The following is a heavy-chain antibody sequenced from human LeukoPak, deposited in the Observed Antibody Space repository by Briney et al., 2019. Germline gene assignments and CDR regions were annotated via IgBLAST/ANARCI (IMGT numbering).Heavy chain of an antibody. D-gene: IGHD3-22*01. CDR1: GFTFSSYA. CDR2: ISGSGGST. Sequence: GGSLRLPCAASGFTFSSYAMSWVRQAPGKGLEWVSAISGSGGSTYYADSVKGRFTISRDNSKNTLYLQMNSLRAEDTAVYYCAKDGGENYYDSSGYLDYWGQGTLVTVSS. CDR3: AKDGGENYYDSSGYLDY. J-gene: IGHJ4*02. V-gene: IGHV3-23*01.